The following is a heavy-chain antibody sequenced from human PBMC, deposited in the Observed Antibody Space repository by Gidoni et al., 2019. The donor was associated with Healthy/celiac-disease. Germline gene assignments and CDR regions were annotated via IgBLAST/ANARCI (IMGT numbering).Heavy chain of an antibody. V-gene: IGHV3-33*01. CDR1: GFTFSSDG. CDR2: IWYDGSNK. CDR3: ARDGVVAATLFYYYYGMDV. Sequence: QVQLVESGGGVVQPGRSLRLSCAASGFTFSSDGMHWVRQAPGKGLEWVAVIWYDGSNKYYAASVKGRFTISRDNSKNTLYLQMNSLRAEDTAVYYCARDGVVAATLFYYYYGMDVWGQGTTVTVSS. J-gene: IGHJ6*02. D-gene: IGHD2-15*01.